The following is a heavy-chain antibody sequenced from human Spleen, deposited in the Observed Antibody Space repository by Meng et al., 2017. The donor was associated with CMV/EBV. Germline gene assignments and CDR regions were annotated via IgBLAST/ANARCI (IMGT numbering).Heavy chain of an antibody. CDR1: GYTFSSYY. D-gene: IGHD4-17*01. Sequence: ASVKVSCKASGYTFSSYYMHWVRQAPGQGLEWMGIINPNDGRTTYAQKFQGRVTMTRDTSTSTAYMELRSLRSDDTAVYYCARGGDYGDFHDPFDYWGQGTLVTVSS. CDR3: ARGGDYGDFHDPFDY. V-gene: IGHV1-46*01. CDR2: INPNDGRT. J-gene: IGHJ4*02.